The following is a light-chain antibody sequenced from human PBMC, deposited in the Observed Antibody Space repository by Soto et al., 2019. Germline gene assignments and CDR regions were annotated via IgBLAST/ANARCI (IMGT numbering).Light chain of an antibody. CDR2: QAS. V-gene: IGKV1-5*03. J-gene: IGKJ4*01. CDR1: QSTSSY. CDR3: QKYNIAPLT. Sequence: DIKMNKSPATLSAYIGDRVTITCRASQSTSSYLAWYQQKPGKAPKLLIYQASSLENGVPSRFSGSGSGTEFSLTISSLQPEDVATYYCQKYNIAPLTFGGGTKVAIK.